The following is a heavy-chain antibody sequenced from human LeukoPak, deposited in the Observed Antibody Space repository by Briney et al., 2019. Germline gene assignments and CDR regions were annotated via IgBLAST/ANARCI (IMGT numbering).Heavy chain of an antibody. J-gene: IGHJ5*02. Sequence: SETLSLTCTVSGGSISSHYWSWIRQPPGKGLEWIGYIYYSGSTNYNPSLKSRVTISVDTSKNQFSLKLSSVTAADTAVYYCARGDSDWFDPWGQGTLVTVSS. CDR1: GGSISSHY. CDR2: IYYSGST. D-gene: IGHD2-21*01. V-gene: IGHV4-59*11. CDR3: ARGDSDWFDP.